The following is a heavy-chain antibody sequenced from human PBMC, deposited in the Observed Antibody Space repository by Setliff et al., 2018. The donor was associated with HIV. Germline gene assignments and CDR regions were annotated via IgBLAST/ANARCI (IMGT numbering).Heavy chain of an antibody. J-gene: IGHJ6*03. V-gene: IGHV3-23*01. CDR1: GFTFGSYA. CDR3: AKDYVDV. CDR2: ISGSGDTT. Sequence: PGGSLRLSCADSGFTFGSYAMNWVRQAPGKGLEWVSAISGSGDTTYYADSVKGRFTISRDDSKNTLYLQMNSLRAEDTAVYYCAKDYVDVWGTGTTVTVSS.